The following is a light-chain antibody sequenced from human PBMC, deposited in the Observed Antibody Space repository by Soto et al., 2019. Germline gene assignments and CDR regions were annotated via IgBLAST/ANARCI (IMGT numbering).Light chain of an antibody. J-gene: IGKJ5*01. CDR2: GAS. CDR1: QSVSSNY. Sequence: EIVLTQSPGTLSLSPGERATLSCRASQSVSSNYLAWYQQKPGQAPRLLIYGASRRATGIPDRFSGSGSGTDFPLTISRLEPEDFVVYYCQQYGSSPITFGQGTRLEIK. CDR3: QQYGSSPIT. V-gene: IGKV3-20*01.